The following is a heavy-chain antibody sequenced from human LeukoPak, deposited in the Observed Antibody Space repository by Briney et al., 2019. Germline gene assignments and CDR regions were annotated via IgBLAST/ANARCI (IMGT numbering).Heavy chain of an antibody. CDR2: INAGNGNT. CDR1: GYTFTSYA. Sequence: GASVKVSCKASGYTFTSYAMHWVRQAPGQRLEWMGWINAGNGNTKYSQKFQGRVTITRDTSASTAYMELSSLRSEDTAVYYCARNGEGSSWTGWFDPWGQGTLVTVSS. J-gene: IGHJ5*02. CDR3: ARNGEGSSWTGWFDP. V-gene: IGHV1-3*01. D-gene: IGHD6-13*01.